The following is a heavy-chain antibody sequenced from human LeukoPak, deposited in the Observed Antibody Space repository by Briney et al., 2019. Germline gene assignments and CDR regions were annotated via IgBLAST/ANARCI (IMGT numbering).Heavy chain of an antibody. CDR3: ATDYYDSSGYYTGSY. CDR1: GFTFSSYA. V-gene: IGHV3-23*01. J-gene: IGHJ4*02. CDR2: ISGSGNRT. D-gene: IGHD3-22*01. Sequence: PGGSLRLSCAASGFTFSSYAMSWVRQAPGKGLEWVSSISGSGNRTYYADSVKGRFTISRDNAKNSLYLQMNSLRAEDTAVYYCATDYYDSSGYYTGSYWGQGTLVTVSS.